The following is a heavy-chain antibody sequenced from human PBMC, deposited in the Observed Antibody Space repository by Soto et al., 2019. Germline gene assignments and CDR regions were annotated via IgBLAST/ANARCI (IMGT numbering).Heavy chain of an antibody. CDR3: AREDDGGDRDYYGLDV. J-gene: IGHJ6*02. V-gene: IGHV4-30-4*01. CDR2: IHYSGSI. Sequence: SEILSLTCTLSGVSIITDHSDWTLILQTPGKGLEWIGYIHYSGSIHFNPSLQSRVSMSVDTSKNLFSLKLSSVTAADTAVYFCAREDDGGDRDYYGLDVWGQGTTVT. D-gene: IGHD2-21*02. CDR1: GVSIITDHSD.